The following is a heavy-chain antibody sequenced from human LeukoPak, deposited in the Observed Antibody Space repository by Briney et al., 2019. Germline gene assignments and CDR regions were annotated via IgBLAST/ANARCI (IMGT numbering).Heavy chain of an antibody. CDR1: GFTFSSYW. Sequence: QPGGSLRLSCAASGFTFSSYWMHWVRQAPGKGLVWVSRINSDGSSTSYADSVKGRFTISRDNSKNTLYLQMNSLRAEDTAVYYCATYNAYHNGGYVGYFDYWGQGTLVTVSS. CDR2: INSDGSST. J-gene: IGHJ4*02. D-gene: IGHD3-22*01. V-gene: IGHV3-74*01. CDR3: ATYNAYHNGGYVGYFDY.